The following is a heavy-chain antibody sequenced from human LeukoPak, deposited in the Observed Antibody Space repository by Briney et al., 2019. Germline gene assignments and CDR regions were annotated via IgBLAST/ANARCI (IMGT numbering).Heavy chain of an antibody. V-gene: IGHV4-59*01. Sequence: SETLSLTCTISGGSITTYYWSWIRQPAGKGLEWIGNVYYSGSTTYNPSLKTRVTISVDTSKNQFSLRLTSLTAADTAVYYCAADRQEGGSGSYWFDPWGQGTLVTVPS. CDR3: AADRQEGGSGSYWFDP. CDR2: VYYSGST. D-gene: IGHD3-10*01. CDR1: GGSITTYY. J-gene: IGHJ5*02.